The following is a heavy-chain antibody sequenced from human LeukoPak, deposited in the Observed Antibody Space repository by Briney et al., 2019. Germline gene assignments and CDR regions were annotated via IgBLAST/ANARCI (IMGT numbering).Heavy chain of an antibody. CDR2: LDPEDGGT. D-gene: IGHD6-19*01. Sequence: ASVKVSCKVSGNTLRELSIHWVRQAPGEELEWMGGLDPEDGGTVYAQNFQGRVTMTEDTSTDTGYMELTSLRSEDTAVYYCATGVSSDGSDWGLLNVLFRYWGQGTLVTVSS. J-gene: IGHJ4*02. CDR1: GNTLRELS. V-gene: IGHV1-24*01. CDR3: ATGVSSDGSDWGLLNVLFRY.